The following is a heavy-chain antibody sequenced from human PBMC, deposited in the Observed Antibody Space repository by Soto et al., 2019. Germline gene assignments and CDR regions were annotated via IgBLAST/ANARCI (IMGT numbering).Heavy chain of an antibody. Sequence: SQTLSLTCAISGDSVSSNSAAWNWIRQSPSRGLEWLGRTYYRSKWYNDYAVSVKSRITINPDTSKNQFSLQLNSVTPEDTAVYYCARDWPCGAAAGTSGFDPWGQGTLVTVSS. CDR2: TYYRSKWYN. CDR3: ARDWPCGAAAGTSGFDP. D-gene: IGHD6-13*01. J-gene: IGHJ5*02. V-gene: IGHV6-1*01. CDR1: GDSVSSNSAA.